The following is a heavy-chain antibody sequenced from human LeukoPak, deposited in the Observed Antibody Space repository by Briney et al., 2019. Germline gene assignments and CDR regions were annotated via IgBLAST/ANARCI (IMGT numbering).Heavy chain of an antibody. CDR2: ISWNSGSI. Sequence: SGGSLRLSCAASGFDFSTYSIDWVRQAPGKGLEWVSGISWNSGSIGYADSVKGRFTISRDNAKNSLHLQMNSLRGEDTALYYCAKDIRSDYYYHYGMDVWGQGTTVTVSS. CDR3: AKDIRSDYYYHYGMDV. D-gene: IGHD2-15*01. V-gene: IGHV3-9*01. CDR1: GFDFSTYS. J-gene: IGHJ6*02.